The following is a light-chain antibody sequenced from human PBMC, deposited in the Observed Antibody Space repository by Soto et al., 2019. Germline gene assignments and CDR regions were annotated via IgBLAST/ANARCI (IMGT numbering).Light chain of an antibody. CDR2: AAS. CDR1: QSVASW. CDR3: QQANAFPST. Sequence: DIQMTQSPSSMSASVGDRVTITCRASQSVASWLAWYQQKPGKAPKLLIYAASTLQSGVPSRFSGSGSATDFTLTISSLQPEDSATYYCQQANAFPSTFGPGTKVEI. V-gene: IGKV1-12*02. J-gene: IGKJ3*01.